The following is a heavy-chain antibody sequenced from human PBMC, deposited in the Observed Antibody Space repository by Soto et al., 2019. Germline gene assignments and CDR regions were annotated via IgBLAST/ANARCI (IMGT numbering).Heavy chain of an antibody. D-gene: IGHD4-17*01. Sequence: PSETLSLTCAVSGDSISSPHWWGWVRQSPAEGLLWIGELYHTGTTNYNPSLGSRVTISVDKAMNQISLRLTSVTAADTAVYYCARALTVSQNFFDIWGPGTLVTSPQ. CDR3: ARALTVSQNFFDI. V-gene: IGHV4-4*02. J-gene: IGHJ4*02. CDR2: LYHTGTT. CDR1: GDSISSPHW.